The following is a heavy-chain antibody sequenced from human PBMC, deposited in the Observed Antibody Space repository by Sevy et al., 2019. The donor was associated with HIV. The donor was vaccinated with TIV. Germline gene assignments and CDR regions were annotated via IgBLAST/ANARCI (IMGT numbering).Heavy chain of an antibody. J-gene: IGHJ6*02. Sequence: ASVKVSCKASGGTFSSYAICWVRQAPGQGLEWMGRIIPILGIANYAQKFQGRVTITADKSTSTAYMELSSLRSEDTAVYYCARASITIFGVVDYGMDVWGQGTTVTVSS. CDR1: GGTFSSYA. D-gene: IGHD3-3*01. V-gene: IGHV1-69*04. CDR3: ARASITIFGVVDYGMDV. CDR2: IIPILGIA.